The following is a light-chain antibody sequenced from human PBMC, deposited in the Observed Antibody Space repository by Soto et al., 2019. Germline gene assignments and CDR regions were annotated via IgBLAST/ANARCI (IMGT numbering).Light chain of an antibody. CDR2: GAS. J-gene: IGKJ4*01. Sequence: EVVMTQSPATLSVSPGERATLSCRASRSVSSNLAWYQHKPGQAPRLLIYGASSRATGIPARFSGSGAGTVCTLTTSRLQSEDVAFYYWQQYNNCPPLTFGGGTKVEIK. CDR1: RSVSSN. CDR3: QQYNNCPPLT. V-gene: IGKV3-15*01.